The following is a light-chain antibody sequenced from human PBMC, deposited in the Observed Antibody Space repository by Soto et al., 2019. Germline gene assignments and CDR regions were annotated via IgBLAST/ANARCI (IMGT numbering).Light chain of an antibody. J-gene: IGLJ2*01. Sequence: SYELTQPSSVSVSPGQTARITCSGEILAEKYARWFQQKPGQAPLLVIYKNSGRPSGIPERFSGSYSGTTVTLTIGGAQVEDEADYYCYSAADNRGVFGGGTQLTVL. CDR2: KNS. V-gene: IGLV3-27*01. CDR1: ILAEKY. CDR3: YSAADNRGV.